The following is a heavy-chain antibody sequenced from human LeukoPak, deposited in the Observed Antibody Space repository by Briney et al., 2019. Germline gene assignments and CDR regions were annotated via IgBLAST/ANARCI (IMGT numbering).Heavy chain of an antibody. CDR3: ARTSSWYGNY. CDR1: GFSFSNYG. Sequence: QPGGSLRLSCAASGFSFSNYGMHWVRQAPGKGLEWVSAVSGSDGSTYYADSVKGRFTISRDNSKNTLYLQMNSLRAEDTAIYYCARTSSWYGNYWGQGTLVTVSS. J-gene: IGHJ4*02. CDR2: VSGSDGST. D-gene: IGHD6-13*01. V-gene: IGHV3-23*01.